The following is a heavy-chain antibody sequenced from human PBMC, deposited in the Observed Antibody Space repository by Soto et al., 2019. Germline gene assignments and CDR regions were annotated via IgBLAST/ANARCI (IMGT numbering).Heavy chain of an antibody. CDR2: INWNGCSK. Sequence: EVQLVESGGGVVRPGGSLRLSCAASGFTFDDYGMSWVRQAPGKGLEWVSGINWNGCSKGYADSVKGRFTISRDNAKNSLYLQMNSLRAEDTALYYCARAKTLGATTPFDYWGQGTLVTVSS. V-gene: IGHV3-20*04. J-gene: IGHJ4*02. CDR3: ARAKTLGATTPFDY. CDR1: GFTFDDYG. D-gene: IGHD1-26*01.